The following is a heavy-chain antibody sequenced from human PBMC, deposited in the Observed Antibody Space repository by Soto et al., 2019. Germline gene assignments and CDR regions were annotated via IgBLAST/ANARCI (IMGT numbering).Heavy chain of an antibody. CDR3: ARDREQWLVWGSRWFDP. J-gene: IGHJ5*02. V-gene: IGHV1-18*01. CDR1: GYTFRSYG. CDR2: ISGYNGNT. Sequence: GASVKVSCKASGYTFRSYGISWVRQAPGQGLEWMGWISGYNGNTHYSQKFQGKVTMTTDTSTSTAYMELRNLRSDDTAVYYCARDREQWLVWGSRWFDPWGQGTLVTVSS. D-gene: IGHD6-19*01.